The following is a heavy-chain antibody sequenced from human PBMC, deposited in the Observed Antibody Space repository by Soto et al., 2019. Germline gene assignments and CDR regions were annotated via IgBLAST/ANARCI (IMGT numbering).Heavy chain of an antibody. V-gene: IGHV4-59*01. D-gene: IGHD3-16*01. Sequence: QVQLQESGPGLVKPSETLSLTCTVSGGSISGYYWSWIRQPPEKGLEGIGHIYYSGSTSYNPSLKSRVTMSRDTSKRQFYLRLTSVTAADTAMYFCARADDLNTIRGVMANAFDVWGQGTKVTVSS. CDR2: IYYSGST. CDR1: GGSISGYY. J-gene: IGHJ3*01. CDR3: ARADDLNTIRGVMANAFDV.